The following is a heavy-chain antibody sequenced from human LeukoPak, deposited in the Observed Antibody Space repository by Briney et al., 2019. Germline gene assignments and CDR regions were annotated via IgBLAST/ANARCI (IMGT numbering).Heavy chain of an antibody. V-gene: IGHV4-34*01. J-gene: IGHJ5*02. CDR1: GGSFSGYY. D-gene: IGHD5-18*01. CDR2: INHSGST. Sequence: NPSETLSVTCAVYGGSFSGYYWSWIRQPPGKGLEWIGEINHSGSTNYNPSLKSRVTISVDTSKNQFSLKLSSVTAADTAVYYCARDPQFVAARFNWFDPWGQGTLVTVSS. CDR3: ARDPQFVAARFNWFDP.